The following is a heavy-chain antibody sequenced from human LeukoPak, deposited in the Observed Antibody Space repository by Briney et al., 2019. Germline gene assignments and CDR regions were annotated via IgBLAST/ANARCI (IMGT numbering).Heavy chain of an antibody. V-gene: IGHV4-31*03. CDR3: ARGYSSGHYFDY. D-gene: IGHD6-19*01. CDR1: GGSISSGGYY. CDR2: IYYSGST. Sequence: SQTLSLTCTVSGGSISSGGYYWSWIRQHPGKGLEWIGYIYYSGSTYYNPSLKSRVTISVDTSKNQFSLKLSSVTAADTAVYYCARGYSSGHYFDYWGQGTLVTVSS. J-gene: IGHJ4*02.